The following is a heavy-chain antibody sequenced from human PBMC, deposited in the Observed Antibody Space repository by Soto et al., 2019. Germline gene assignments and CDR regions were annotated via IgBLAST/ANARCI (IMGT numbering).Heavy chain of an antibody. D-gene: IGHD7-27*01. CDR1: VGSISSGGYY. CDR3: ARSPDWGSYHNWFEP. V-gene: IGHV4-31*03. CDR2: IYYSGST. Sequence: SETLSLTCTFSVGSISSGGYYCSWIGQHPGKGLEWIGYIYYSGSTYYNPSLKSRVTISVDTSKNQFSLKLSSVTAADTAVYYCARSPDWGSYHNWFEPWGQGTPVIVSS. J-gene: IGHJ5*02.